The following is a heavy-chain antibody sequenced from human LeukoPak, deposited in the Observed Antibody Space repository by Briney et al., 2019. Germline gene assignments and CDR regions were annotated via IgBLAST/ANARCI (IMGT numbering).Heavy chain of an antibody. CDR1: GYTFTSYD. CDR3: ASQESIAAAGNLTP. CDR2: MNPNSGNT. Sequence: ASVKVSCKASGYTFTSYDINWVRQATGQGLEWMGWMNPNSGNTGYAQKFQGRVTMTRDMSTSTVYVELSSLRSEDTAVYYCASQESIAAAGNLTPWGQGTLVTVSS. D-gene: IGHD6-13*01. V-gene: IGHV1-8*01. J-gene: IGHJ5*02.